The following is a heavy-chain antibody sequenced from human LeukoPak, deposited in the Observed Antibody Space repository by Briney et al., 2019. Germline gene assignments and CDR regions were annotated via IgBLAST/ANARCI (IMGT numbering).Heavy chain of an antibody. D-gene: IGHD3-22*01. CDR2: ISYDGSNK. CDR1: GFTFSSYA. V-gene: IGHV3-30*04. Sequence: PGGSLRLSCAASGFTFSSYAMHWVRQAPGKGLEWVAVISYDGSNKDYADSVKGRFTISRDNSKNTLYLQMNSLRAEDTAVYYCARGWGPYESSGYRRGWDWFGPWGQGTLVTVSS. J-gene: IGHJ5*02. CDR3: ARGWGPYESSGYRRGWDWFGP.